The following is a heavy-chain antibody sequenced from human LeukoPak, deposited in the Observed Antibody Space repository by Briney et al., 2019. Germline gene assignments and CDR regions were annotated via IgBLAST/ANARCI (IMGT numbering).Heavy chain of an antibody. Sequence: GGSLRLSCAASGFTFRSYGMHWVRQAPGKGLEWVAVIWYDGSNKYHADSVKGRFTISRDNSKNTLYLQMNSLRAEDTAVYYCARDVYGSGSYLYYYYGMDVWGQGTTVTVSS. J-gene: IGHJ6*02. V-gene: IGHV3-33*01. D-gene: IGHD3-10*01. CDR2: IWYDGSNK. CDR3: ARDVYGSGSYLYYYYGMDV. CDR1: GFTFRSYG.